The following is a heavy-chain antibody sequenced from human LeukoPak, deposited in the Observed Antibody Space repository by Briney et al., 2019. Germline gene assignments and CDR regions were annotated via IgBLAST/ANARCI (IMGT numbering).Heavy chain of an antibody. D-gene: IGHD3-3*02. CDR2: IKGDGSEK. CDR3: ARDSQHLNFDH. J-gene: IGHJ4*02. Sequence: GGSLRLSCAASGFXFSNYWMNWVRQAPGKGLEWVANIKGDGSEKYYVDSVKGRFTISRDNGKNSLYLQMDSLRAEDTAVYYCARDSQHLNFDHWGQGTLVTVSS. V-gene: IGHV3-7*04. CDR1: GFXFSNYW.